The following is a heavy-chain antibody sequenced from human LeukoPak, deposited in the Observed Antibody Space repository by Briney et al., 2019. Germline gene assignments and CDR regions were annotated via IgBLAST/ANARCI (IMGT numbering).Heavy chain of an antibody. J-gene: IGHJ3*02. CDR2: INPNSGGT. CDR3: ASLKNYYDSSGYLVTDAFDI. D-gene: IGHD3-22*01. Sequence: ASVKVSCKASGYTFTGYYMHWVRQAPGQGLEWMGWINPNSGGTNYAQKFQGRVTMTRDTSISTAYMELSRLRSDDTAVYYCASLKNYYDSSGYLVTDAFDIWGQGTMVTVSS. CDR1: GYTFTGYY. V-gene: IGHV1-2*02.